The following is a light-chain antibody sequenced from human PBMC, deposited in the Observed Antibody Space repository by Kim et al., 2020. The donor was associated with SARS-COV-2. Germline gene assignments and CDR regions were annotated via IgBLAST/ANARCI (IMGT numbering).Light chain of an antibody. CDR3: LQDSSYPFT. V-gene: IGKV1-6*01. CDR2: AVS. CDR1: QGVGND. Sequence: AIQMTQSPSSLSASAGDRVTITCRASQGVGNDLGWYQQKVGKAPKLLIYAVSSLESGVPSRFSGSGSGTEFTLTISSLQPEDFATYYCLQDSSYPFTFGQGTKLEI. J-gene: IGKJ2*01.